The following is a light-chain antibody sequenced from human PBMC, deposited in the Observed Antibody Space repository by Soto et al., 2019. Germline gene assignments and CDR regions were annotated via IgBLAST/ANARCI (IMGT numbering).Light chain of an antibody. V-gene: IGKV3-15*01. CDR3: QQDDRWPVT. CDR2: GAS. Sequence: EVVMTQSPATLSVSPGERVTFSCRASQSVTTNLAWYQHKPGQSPRLLISGASNRASGIPPTSSGSGSGTEFTLTIDSLQSADFAVYYCQQDDRWPVTFGGGTKVEIK. CDR1: QSVTTN. J-gene: IGKJ4*01.